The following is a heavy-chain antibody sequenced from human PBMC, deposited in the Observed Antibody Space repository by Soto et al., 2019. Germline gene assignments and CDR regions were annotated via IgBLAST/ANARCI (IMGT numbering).Heavy chain of an antibody. CDR3: GRDMQVWRLGS. CDR1: GLTFRSYW. CDR2: INTDGSVA. D-gene: IGHD2-2*01. Sequence: EVQLVESGGGLVQPGESLRLSCAASGLTFRSYWMHWVRQAPGKGLVWVSRINTDGSVAMYVDSVKGRFTISRDNAKNTLDLHMNSLRGGDTAVYYWGRDMQVWRLGSWGQGTLVTVSS. V-gene: IGHV3-74*03. J-gene: IGHJ4*02.